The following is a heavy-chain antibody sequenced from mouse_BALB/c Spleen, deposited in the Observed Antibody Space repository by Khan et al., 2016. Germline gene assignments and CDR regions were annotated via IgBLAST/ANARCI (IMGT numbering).Heavy chain of an antibody. J-gene: IGHJ4*01. Sequence: EVQLQESGAELVKPGASVKLSCTASGFNIKDTYMHWVKQRPEQGMEWIGRIDPANGNTKYDPKFQGKATITADTSSNTAYLQLSSLTSEDTAVYYCARSGYRYLYYYAMDYWGQGTSVTVSS. CDR3: ARSGYRYLYYYAMDY. CDR1: GFNIKDTY. V-gene: IGHV14-3*02. D-gene: IGHD2-14*01. CDR2: IDPANGNT.